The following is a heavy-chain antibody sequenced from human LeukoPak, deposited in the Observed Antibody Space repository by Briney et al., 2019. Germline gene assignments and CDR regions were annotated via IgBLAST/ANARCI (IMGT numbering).Heavy chain of an antibody. J-gene: IGHJ4*02. CDR2: IGSSSNSI. CDR3: ARELPTEAFDC. V-gene: IGHV3-21*01. Sequence: GGSLRLSCAASGFTFSSYSMNWVRQAPGKGLEWVSSIGSSSNSIYYTDSVKGRFTISRDNAKNSLYLQMNSLRAEDTAVYYCARELPTEAFDCWGQGTLVTVSS. CDR1: GFTFSSYS. D-gene: IGHD1-26*01.